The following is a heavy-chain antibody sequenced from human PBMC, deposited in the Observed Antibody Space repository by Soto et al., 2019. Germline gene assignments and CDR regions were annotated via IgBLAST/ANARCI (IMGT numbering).Heavy chain of an antibody. D-gene: IGHD3-9*01. V-gene: IGHV3-21*01. J-gene: IGHJ3*02. CDR3: ARVQRSVYYDILTGYYDAFDI. CDR1: GFTFSSYS. Sequence: GGSLRLSCAASGFTFSSYSMNRVRQAPGKGLEWVSSISSSSSYIYYADSVKGRFTISRDNAKNSLYLQMNSLRAEDTAVYYCARVQRSVYYDILTGYYDAFDIWGQGTMVTVSS. CDR2: ISSSSSYI.